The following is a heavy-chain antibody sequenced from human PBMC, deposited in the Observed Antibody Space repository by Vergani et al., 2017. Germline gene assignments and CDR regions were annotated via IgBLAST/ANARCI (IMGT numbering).Heavy chain of an antibody. Sequence: QVQLVESGGGVVQPGRSLRLSCAASGFTFSSYGMHWVRQAPGKGLEWVAVISYDGSNTYYADSVKGRFTISRDNSKNTLYLQMNSLRSEDTAVYYCARSRVGRSGSYLQFDYWGQGTLVTVSS. D-gene: IGHD1-26*01. V-gene: IGHV3-30*03. CDR2: ISYDGSNT. CDR1: GFTFSSYG. J-gene: IGHJ4*02. CDR3: ARSRVGRSGSYLQFDY.